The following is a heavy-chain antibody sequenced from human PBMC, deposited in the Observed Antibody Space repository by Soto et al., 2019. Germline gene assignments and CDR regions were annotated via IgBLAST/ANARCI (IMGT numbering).Heavy chain of an antibody. CDR2: ISWSSGNI. J-gene: IGHJ5*02. D-gene: IGHD6-13*01. CDR1: GFTFDDYA. V-gene: IGHV3-9*01. Sequence: EVQLVESGVGVVQPGRSLRLSCTGSGFTFDDYAMYWVRQRPGAGLEWVAGISWSSGNIAHADSVKGRFTVSRDNDMSSLYLQMNSLRVEDTAMYYCARGGSGALTAAAGRTNWFDPWGQGTLVIVSS. CDR3: ARGGSGALTAAAGRTNWFDP.